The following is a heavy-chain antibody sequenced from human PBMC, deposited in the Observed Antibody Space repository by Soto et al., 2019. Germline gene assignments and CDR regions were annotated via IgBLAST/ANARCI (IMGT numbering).Heavy chain of an antibody. D-gene: IGHD6-13*01. CDR3: ARPGQAAGPGY. CDR1: GFTFSSYS. V-gene: IGHV3-21*01. J-gene: IGHJ4*02. CDR2: ISSSSSYI. Sequence: EVQLVESGGGLVKPGGSLRLSCAASGFTFSSYSMNWVRQAPGKGLEWISSISSSSSYIYYADSVKGRFTISRDNAKNSLSLQMNSLRAEDTAVYYCARPGQAAGPGYRGQGTLVTVSS.